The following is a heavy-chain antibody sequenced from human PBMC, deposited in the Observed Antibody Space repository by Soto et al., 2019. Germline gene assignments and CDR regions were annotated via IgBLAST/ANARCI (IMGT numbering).Heavy chain of an antibody. V-gene: IGHV4-30-4*01. CDR2: IYYSGST. CDR3: ARAYGDYDHYDS. Sequence: QVQLQESGPGLVKPSQTLSLTCTVSGGSFSVSDCYWTWIRQPPGKGLEWIGYIYYSGSTYYNPSLSGRVTISVDRSKSQFSLELSSVTAADTAVDYCARAYGDYDHYDSWGQGTLVTVPS. CDR1: GGSFSVSDCY. D-gene: IGHD4-17*01. J-gene: IGHJ4*02.